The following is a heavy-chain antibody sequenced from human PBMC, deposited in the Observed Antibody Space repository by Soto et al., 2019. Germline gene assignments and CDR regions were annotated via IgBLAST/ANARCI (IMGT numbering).Heavy chain of an antibody. CDR2: IIPIFDTT. CDR3: ARGSTPSITILGVIIAPYYYYDMDV. CDR1: GGTFSSDV. D-gene: IGHD3-3*01. V-gene: IGHV1-69*06. Sequence: SVKVSCKASGGTFSSDVISWVRQAPGQGLEWMGGIIPIFDTTDYAQKFQGRVAQNFQGRITITADKSTSTAYMELSSLRSEDTAVYYCARGSTPSITILGVIIAPYYYYDMDVWGQGTTVTVSS. J-gene: IGHJ6*02.